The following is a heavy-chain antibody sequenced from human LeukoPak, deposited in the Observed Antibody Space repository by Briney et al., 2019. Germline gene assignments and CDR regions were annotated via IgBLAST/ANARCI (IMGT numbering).Heavy chain of an antibody. V-gene: IGHV1-3*01. D-gene: IGHD3-22*01. Sequence: ASVKVSCKASGYTFTSYAMHWVRQAPGQRLEWMGWINAGNGNTKYSQKFQGRVTITGDTSASTAYMELSSLRSEDTAVYYCARSSRPITMIVVAPGAWGQGTLVTVSS. CDR1: GYTFTSYA. J-gene: IGHJ4*02. CDR3: ARSSRPITMIVVAPGA. CDR2: INAGNGNT.